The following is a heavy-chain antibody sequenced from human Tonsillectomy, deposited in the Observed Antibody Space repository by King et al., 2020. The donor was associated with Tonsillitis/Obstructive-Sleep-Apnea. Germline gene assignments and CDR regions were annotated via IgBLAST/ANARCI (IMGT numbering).Heavy chain of an antibody. CDR1: GYTFTSYY. D-gene: IGHD6-13*01. Sequence: VQLVESGAEVKKPGASEKVSCKASGYTFTSYYMHWVRQAPGQGLEWMGLINPSGGTTIYAQKFQGRVTMTRDTSTSTVYMEVRSLRSEDTAVYYCARGAQQLVFDYWGQGPLVTVSS. V-gene: IGHV1-46*01. CDR3: ARGAQQLVFDY. J-gene: IGHJ4*02. CDR2: INPSGGTT.